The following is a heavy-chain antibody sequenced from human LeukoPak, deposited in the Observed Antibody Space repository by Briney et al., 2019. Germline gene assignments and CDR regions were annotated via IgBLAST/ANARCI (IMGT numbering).Heavy chain of an antibody. CDR1: GFTFSSYA. V-gene: IGHV3-23*01. J-gene: IGHJ4*02. CDR3: AKWAYYDFWSGHYKSHFDS. D-gene: IGHD3-3*01. CDR2: IRDSGNGT. Sequence: PGGSLRLSCAASGFTFSSYAMSWVRQAPGKGLECVSSIRDSGNGTDYADSVKGRFTVSRDNSKNTLYLHMNTLSAEDTAVYYCAKWAYYDFWSGHYKSHFDSWGQGTLVTVSP.